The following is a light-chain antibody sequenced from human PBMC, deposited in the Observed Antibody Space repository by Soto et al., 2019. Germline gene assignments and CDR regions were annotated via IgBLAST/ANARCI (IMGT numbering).Light chain of an antibody. CDR3: QQYNSYPWT. CDR2: DAS. V-gene: IGKV1-5*01. Sequence: DIQMTQSPSTLSASVGDRVTITCRASQSISSWLAGYQQKPGKAPNLLIYDASSLESGVPSRFSGSGSGTEFTLTISSLQPDDFATYYCQQYNSYPWTFGQGTKVEIK. J-gene: IGKJ1*01. CDR1: QSISSW.